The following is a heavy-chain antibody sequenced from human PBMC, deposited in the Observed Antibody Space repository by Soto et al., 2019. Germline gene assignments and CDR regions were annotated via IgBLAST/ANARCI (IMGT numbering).Heavy chain of an antibody. Sequence: QVQLQESGPGLVKTSDTRSLTGTVSGGSITSYYWRWIRQPPGKGLEWIGYMYYSGSTNYNPSLMSRVTITVDTYKNLFSLKLSYVTAADTAVYYCARGAVAGIDYWGQGTLVTVSS. CDR3: ARGAVAGIDY. CDR1: GGSITSYY. D-gene: IGHD6-19*01. V-gene: IGHV4-59*01. CDR2: MYYSGST. J-gene: IGHJ4*02.